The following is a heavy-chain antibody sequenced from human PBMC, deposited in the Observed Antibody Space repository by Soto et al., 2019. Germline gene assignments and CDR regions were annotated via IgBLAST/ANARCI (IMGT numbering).Heavy chain of an antibody. Sequence: AGGSLRLSCAASGFTFSNHWMHWVRQRPGEGLVWVSRITSDGKSKAYAESVKGRFAISRDNAKNTLYLQMNGLTAEDTAVYYCARESGDWPLNWFDPWGLGTLVTVSS. V-gene: IGHV3-74*01. CDR1: GFTFSNHW. J-gene: IGHJ5*02. CDR3: ARESGDWPLNWFDP. CDR2: ITSDGKSK. D-gene: IGHD2-21*02.